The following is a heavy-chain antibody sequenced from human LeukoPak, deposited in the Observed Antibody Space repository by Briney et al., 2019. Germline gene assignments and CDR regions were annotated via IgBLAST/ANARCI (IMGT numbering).Heavy chain of an antibody. J-gene: IGHJ6*02. Sequence: SETLSLTCTVSGGPVSSGSYYWSWIRQPPGKGLEWIGYIYYSGSTNYNPSLKSRVTISVDTSKNQFSLKLSSVTAADTAVYYCAREPEQYTPYYYGMDVWGQGTTVTVSS. D-gene: IGHD2-2*02. V-gene: IGHV4-61*01. CDR1: GGPVSSGSYY. CDR3: AREPEQYTPYYYGMDV. CDR2: IYYSGST.